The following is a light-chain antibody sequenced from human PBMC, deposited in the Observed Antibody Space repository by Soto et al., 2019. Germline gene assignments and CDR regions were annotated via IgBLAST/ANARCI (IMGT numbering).Light chain of an antibody. V-gene: IGKV3-11*01. CDR3: QQRSNWPQEFT. J-gene: IGKJ2*01. CDR1: QSVSSY. Sequence: EIVLTQSPATLSLSPGEGVTLSCRASQSVSSYLAWYQQKPGQAPRLLIYNAFNRATGIPDRFSGSGSGTDFTLSISSVEPEDFAVYYCQQRSNWPQEFTFGQGTKLDIK. CDR2: NAF.